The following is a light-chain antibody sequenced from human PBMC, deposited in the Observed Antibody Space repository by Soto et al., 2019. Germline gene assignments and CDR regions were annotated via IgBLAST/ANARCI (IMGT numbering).Light chain of an antibody. Sequence: QSALTQPPSASGSPGQSVTISCTGTSSDVGAYNFVSWYQQHPGKAPKLMIYVVIKRPSGVPDRFSGSKSGNTASLTVSGLQAEDEADYYCSSYAGSNNLVFGGGTKLTVL. CDR1: SSDVGAYNF. J-gene: IGLJ2*01. CDR2: VVI. V-gene: IGLV2-8*01. CDR3: SSYAGSNNLV.